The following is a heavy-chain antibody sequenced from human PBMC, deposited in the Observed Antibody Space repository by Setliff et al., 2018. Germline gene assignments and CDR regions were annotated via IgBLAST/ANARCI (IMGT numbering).Heavy chain of an antibody. CDR3: ARNALTGTTRKYYYYMDV. V-gene: IGHV1-69-2*01. CDR2: VDPKDGQA. J-gene: IGHJ6*03. CDR1: GYRFIVYY. Sequence: ASVKVSCKGSGYRFIVYYIHWVRQTPGKGLEWMGRVDPKDGQAIYAVKFQGRVTITADKSTSTAYMELRSLTSEDTAVYYCARNALTGTTRKYYYYMDVWGQGTMVTVSS. D-gene: IGHD1-7*01.